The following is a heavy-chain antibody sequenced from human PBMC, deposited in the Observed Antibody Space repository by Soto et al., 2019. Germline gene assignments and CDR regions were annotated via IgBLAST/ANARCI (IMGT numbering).Heavy chain of an antibody. D-gene: IGHD3-3*01. J-gene: IGHJ6*02. Sequence: ASVKGSCKASGYTLTSYDINWVRQATGQALEWMVWMNPNSGNTGYAQKFQGRVTMTRNTSISTAYMELSSLRSEDTAVYYCARGRRITIFGVVRPYYYYGMDVWGQGTTVTVSS. V-gene: IGHV1-8*01. CDR1: GYTLTSYD. CDR2: MNPNSGNT. CDR3: ARGRRITIFGVVRPYYYYGMDV.